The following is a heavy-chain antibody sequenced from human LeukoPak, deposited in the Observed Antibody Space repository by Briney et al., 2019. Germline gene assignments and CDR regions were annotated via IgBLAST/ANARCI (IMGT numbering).Heavy chain of an antibody. CDR2: VRSKADGGTT. D-gene: IGHD3-22*01. CDR3: TTVRPGTSGYSY. CDR1: GFTFSSAW. V-gene: IGHV3-15*01. J-gene: IGHJ4*02. Sequence: PGGALRLSCAASGFTFSSAWMTWVRQAPGKGLEWVGRVRSKADGGTTDYAAPAKGRFTISRDDSENTVFLQMNSLKTEDTAVYYCTTVRPGTSGYSYWGQGTLVTVSS.